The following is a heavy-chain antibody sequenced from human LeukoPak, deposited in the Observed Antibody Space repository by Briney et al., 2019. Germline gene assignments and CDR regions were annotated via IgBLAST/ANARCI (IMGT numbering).Heavy chain of an antibody. CDR1: GYSFTSYW. CDR2: IYPDDSDT. Sequence: GESLKISCKGSGYSFTSYWIAWVRQMPGKGQEWMGIIYPDDSDTRYSPSFQGQVTISADKSISTAYLQWSSLKASDTAMYYCARLPYCSGGSCPPVYFDSWGQGTLVTVSS. CDR3: ARLPYCSGGSCPPVYFDS. J-gene: IGHJ4*02. D-gene: IGHD2-15*01. V-gene: IGHV5-51*01.